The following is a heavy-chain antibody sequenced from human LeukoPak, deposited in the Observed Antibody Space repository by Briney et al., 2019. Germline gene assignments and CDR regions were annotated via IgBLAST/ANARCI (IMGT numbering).Heavy chain of an antibody. CDR1: GFTFSSYS. CDR2: ISSSSSYI. D-gene: IGHD1-26*01. V-gene: IGHV3-21*01. Sequence: GGSLRLSCAASGFTFSSYSMNWVRQAPGKGLEWVSSISSSSSYIYYADSVKGRFTISRDNAKNSLYLQMNSLRAEDTAVYYCARVGYDSGSYYFDYWGQGTLVTVSS. J-gene: IGHJ4*02. CDR3: ARVGYDSGSYYFDY.